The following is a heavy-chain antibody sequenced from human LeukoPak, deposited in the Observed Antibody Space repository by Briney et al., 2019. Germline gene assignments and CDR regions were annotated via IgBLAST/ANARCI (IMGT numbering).Heavy chain of an antibody. CDR2: ISSNGGST. D-gene: IGHD3-3*01. J-gene: IGHJ6*02. CDR1: GFTFSSYA. CDR3: ARGPAFWSGYYTTYYYYYGMDV. V-gene: IGHV3-64*01. Sequence: GGSLRLSCAASGFTFSSYAMHWVRQAPGKGLEHVSAISSNGGSTYYANSVKGRFTISRDNSKNTLYLQMGSLRAEDMAVYYCARGPAFWSGYYTTYYYYYGMDVWGQGTTVTVSS.